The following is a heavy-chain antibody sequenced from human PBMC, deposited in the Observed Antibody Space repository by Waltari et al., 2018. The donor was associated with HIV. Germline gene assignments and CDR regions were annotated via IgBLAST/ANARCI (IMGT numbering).Heavy chain of an antibody. J-gene: IGHJ4*02. CDR2: INTGGGI. D-gene: IGHD3-9*01. CDR3: AKLNITASGTKFES. Sequence: QLQQWGAGLLRPSETLSLTCAVFSGSFSGNFWTWVNQPPGKGLERRGEINTGGGINYNPSLKNRVTLSVDAAKNQFSLKLTSVTATDTALYYCAKLNITASGTKFESWGQGTLVTVSS. V-gene: IGHV4-34*02. CDR1: SGSFSGNF.